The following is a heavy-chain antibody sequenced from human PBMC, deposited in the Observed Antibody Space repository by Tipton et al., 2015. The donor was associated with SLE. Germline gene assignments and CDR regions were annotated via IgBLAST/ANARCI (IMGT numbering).Heavy chain of an antibody. CDR1: GGSVSSGSYY. V-gene: IGHV4-61*01. D-gene: IGHD1/OR15-1a*01. CDR3: ARATRTGFRY. CDR2: IYYSGST. Sequence: TLSLTCTVSGGSVSSGSYYWSWIRQPPGKGLAWIGYIYYSGSTNYNPSLKSRVTISVDTSKNQFSLKLSSVTAADKAVYYCARATRTGFRYWGQGTLVTVSS. J-gene: IGHJ4*02.